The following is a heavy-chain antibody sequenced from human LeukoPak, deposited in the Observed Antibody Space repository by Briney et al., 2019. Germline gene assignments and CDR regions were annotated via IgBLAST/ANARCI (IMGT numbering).Heavy chain of an antibody. Sequence: GGSLRLSCAASGFTFSSYSMNWVRQAPGKGLEWVSYISSSSSYIYYTDSVKGRFTISRDNAKNSLTLQMNSLRAEDTAVYYCARDLKYYDSSGFDYWGQGTLVTVSS. CDR3: ARDLKYYDSSGFDY. D-gene: IGHD3-22*01. CDR1: GFTFSSYS. CDR2: ISSSSSYI. J-gene: IGHJ4*02. V-gene: IGHV3-21*05.